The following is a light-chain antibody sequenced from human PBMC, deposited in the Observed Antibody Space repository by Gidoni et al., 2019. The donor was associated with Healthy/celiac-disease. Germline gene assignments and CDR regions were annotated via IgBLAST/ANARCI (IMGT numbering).Light chain of an antibody. CDR3: QQYYSTSTWT. J-gene: IGKJ1*01. CDR1: QSVLYSSNKKNY. Sequence: DIVMTQSPDSLAVSLGERATINCKSSQSVLYSSNKKNYLAWYQQKPGQPHKLLIYWAPTRESGVPDRFSGSGSGTDFTLTISSLQAEDVAVYYCQQYYSTSTWTFGQGTKVEIK. V-gene: IGKV4-1*01. CDR2: WAP.